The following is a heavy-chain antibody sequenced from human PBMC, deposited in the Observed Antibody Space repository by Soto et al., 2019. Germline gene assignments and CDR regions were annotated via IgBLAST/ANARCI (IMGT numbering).Heavy chain of an antibody. V-gene: IGHV1-8*01. CDR2: MNPNSGNT. J-gene: IGHJ5*02. D-gene: IGHD3-3*01. Sequence: QVQLVQSGAEVKKPGASVKVSCKASGYTFTSYDINWVRQATGQGLEWMGWMNPNSGNTGYAQKFQGRVTMTRNTSRSTASMELTSLRSEDPTVYYCARGLEWSRSLDPWGPATLVTVSS. CDR3: ARGLEWSRSLDP. CDR1: GYTFTSYD.